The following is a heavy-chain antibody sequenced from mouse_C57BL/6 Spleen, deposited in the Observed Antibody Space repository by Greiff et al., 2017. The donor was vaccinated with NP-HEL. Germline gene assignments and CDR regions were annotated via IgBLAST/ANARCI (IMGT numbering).Heavy chain of an antibody. V-gene: IGHV1-64*01. CDR1: GYTFTSYW. CDR2: IHPNSGST. CDR3: ARSPLYYAMDY. J-gene: IGHJ4*01. Sequence: QVQLQQPGAELVKPGASVKLSCKASGYTFTSYWMHWVKQRPGQGLEWIGMIHPNSGSTNYNEKFKSKATLTVDKSSSTAYMQLSSLTSKDSAVYYCARSPLYYAMDYWGQGTSVTVSS.